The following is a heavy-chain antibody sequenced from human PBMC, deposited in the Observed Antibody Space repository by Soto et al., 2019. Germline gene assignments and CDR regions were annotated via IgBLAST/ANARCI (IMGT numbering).Heavy chain of an antibody. V-gene: IGHV3-64D*06. Sequence: GGSLRLSCSASGFTFSSYDMHWVRQAPGKGLQYVSTINSNGGSTYYADSVKGRFTISRDNPRNTLFLQINSLRPEDTAVYYCLKARHCLRDAFYFWGQGSMVPVSS. CDR1: GFTFSSYD. CDR3: LKARHCLRDAFYF. D-gene: IGHD2-21*02. CDR2: INSNGGST. J-gene: IGHJ3*01.